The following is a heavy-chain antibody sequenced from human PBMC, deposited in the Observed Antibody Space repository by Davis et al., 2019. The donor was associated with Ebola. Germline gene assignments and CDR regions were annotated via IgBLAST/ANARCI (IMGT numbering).Heavy chain of an antibody. D-gene: IGHD1-7*01. CDR3: ARELELLYIHWFDP. V-gene: IGHV1-69*04. J-gene: IGHJ5*02. CDR1: GGTFSSYA. CDR2: IIPILGIA. Sequence: SVKVSCKASGGTFSSYAISWVRQAPGQGLEWMGRIIPILGIANYAQKFQGRVTITADKSTSTAYMELSSLRSEDTAVYYCARELELLYIHWFDPWGQGTLVTVSS.